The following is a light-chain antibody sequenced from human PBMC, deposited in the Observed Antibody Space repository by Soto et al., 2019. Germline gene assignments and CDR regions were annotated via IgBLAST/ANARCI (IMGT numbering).Light chain of an antibody. Sequence: EIALTQSPGTLSLSPGERATLSCRASQSVSSSYLAWYQQKPGQAPRLLIYGASSRATGIPDRFSGSGSGTDFTLTISRLEPEDFAVYYCQQYAGSPRTFGQGTKVDIK. CDR2: GAS. CDR3: QQYAGSPRT. V-gene: IGKV3-20*01. J-gene: IGKJ2*01. CDR1: QSVSSSY.